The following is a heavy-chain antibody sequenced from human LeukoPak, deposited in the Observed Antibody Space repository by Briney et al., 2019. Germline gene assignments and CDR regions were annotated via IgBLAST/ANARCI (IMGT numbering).Heavy chain of an antibody. CDR3: ATDYYDSSGYSVGPVFY. CDR2: ISGSGGST. CDR1: GFTFSSYA. Sequence: GGSLRLSCAASGFTFSSYAMRWVRQAPGKGLEWVSAISGSGGSTYYADSVKGRFTISRDNSRNTLYLQMNSLRAEDTAVYYCATDYYDSSGYSVGPVFYWGQGTLVTVSS. V-gene: IGHV3-23*01. J-gene: IGHJ4*02. D-gene: IGHD3-22*01.